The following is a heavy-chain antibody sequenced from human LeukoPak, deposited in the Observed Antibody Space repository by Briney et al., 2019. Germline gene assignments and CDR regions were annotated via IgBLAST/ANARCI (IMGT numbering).Heavy chain of an antibody. CDR2: ISAYNGNT. J-gene: IGHJ3*02. CDR3: ARIIVEQTGVAFDI. CDR1: GYTFTGYY. Sequence: ASVKVSCKASGYTFTGYYMHWVRQAPGQGLEWMGWISAYNGNTNYAQKLQGRVTMTTDTSTSTAYMELRSLRSDDTAVYYCARIIVEQTGVAFDIWGQGTMVTVSS. D-gene: IGHD6-6*01. V-gene: IGHV1-18*04.